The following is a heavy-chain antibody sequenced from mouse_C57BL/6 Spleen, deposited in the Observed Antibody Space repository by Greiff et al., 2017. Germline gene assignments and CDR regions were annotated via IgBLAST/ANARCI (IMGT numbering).Heavy chain of an antibody. D-gene: IGHD3-2*02. CDR1: GYTFTSYW. V-gene: IGHV1-72*01. Sequence: QVQLQQPGAELVKPGASVKVSCKASGYTFTSYWMHWVKQRPGQGLEWIGRIDPNSGGTKYNEKFKSKATLTVDKPSSTAYMQLSSLTSEDSAVYYCADSSGFSWFAYWGQGTLVTVSA. CDR2: IDPNSGGT. CDR3: ADSSGFSWFAY. J-gene: IGHJ3*01.